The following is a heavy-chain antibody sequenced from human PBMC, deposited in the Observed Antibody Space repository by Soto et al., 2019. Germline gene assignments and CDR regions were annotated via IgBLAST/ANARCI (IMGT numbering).Heavy chain of an antibody. J-gene: IGHJ4*02. CDR2: IYYSGST. D-gene: IGHD2-21*02. V-gene: IGHV4-31*03. Sequence: QVQLQESGPGLVKPSQTLSLTCTVSGGSISSGGYYWSWIRQHPGKGLEWIGYIYYSGSTYYNPSIKSRVTISVDTSKHQFSLKLSSVTAADTAVYYCARGMVVTAIFDYWGQGTLVTVSS. CDR1: GGSISSGGYY. CDR3: ARGMVVTAIFDY.